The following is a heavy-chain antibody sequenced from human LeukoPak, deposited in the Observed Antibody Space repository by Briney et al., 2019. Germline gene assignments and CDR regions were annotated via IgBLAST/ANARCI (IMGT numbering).Heavy chain of an antibody. Sequence: PGGSLRLSCSASGFTFSSYAMHWVRQAPGKGLEWVSSITGSSSYIYYADSVKGRFTISRDNAENSLSLQMNSLRAEDTAVYYCVRDGTYGSGSYEGAFDYWGQGTLVTVSS. CDR3: VRDGTYGSGSYEGAFDY. V-gene: IGHV3-21*01. CDR2: ITGSSSYI. J-gene: IGHJ4*02. D-gene: IGHD3-10*01. CDR1: GFTFSSYA.